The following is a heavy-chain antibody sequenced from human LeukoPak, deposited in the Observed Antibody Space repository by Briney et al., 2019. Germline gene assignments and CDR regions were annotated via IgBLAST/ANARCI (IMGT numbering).Heavy chain of an antibody. J-gene: IGHJ4*02. CDR3: ARGDYYDSSGYSL. Sequence: GGSLRLSCAASGFTFSSYGMHWVRQAPGKGLEWVAFIRYDGSNKYYADSVKGRFTISRDNSKNTLYLQMNSLRAEDTAVYYCARGDYYDSSGYSLWGQGILVTVSS. CDR2: IRYDGSNK. V-gene: IGHV3-30*02. CDR1: GFTFSSYG. D-gene: IGHD3-22*01.